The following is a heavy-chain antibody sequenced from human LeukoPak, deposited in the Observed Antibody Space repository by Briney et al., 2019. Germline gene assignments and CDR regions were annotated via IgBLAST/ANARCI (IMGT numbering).Heavy chain of an antibody. CDR2: IYYSGST. V-gene: IGHV4-59*01. Sequence: SETLSLTCTVSGGSISSYYWSWIRQPPGKGLEWIGYIYYSGSTNYNPSLKSRVTVSVDTSKNQFSLKLSSETAADTAVYYCARGGIAAAGTSYYYYLGVWGKGTTVTVSS. CDR1: GGSISSYY. D-gene: IGHD6-13*01. J-gene: IGHJ6*03. CDR3: ARGGIAAAGTSYYYYLGV.